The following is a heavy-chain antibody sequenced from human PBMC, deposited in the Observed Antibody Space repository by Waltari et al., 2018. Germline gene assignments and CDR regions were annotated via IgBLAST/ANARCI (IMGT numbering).Heavy chain of an antibody. V-gene: IGHV3-7*01. J-gene: IGHJ4*02. CDR3: ARDGSLWGSSWHLSLDY. Sequence: EVRLVESGGGLVQPGGSLRLSCAASGFTFSSYWMSWVRQAPGRGLEWVANIKQDGSEKIYVDSGKGRFTITRANAKNSLYLQMNILRAEDTAVYYCARDGSLWGSSWHLSLDYWGQGTLVTVSS. CDR1: GFTFSSYW. D-gene: IGHD6-13*01. CDR2: IKQDGSEK.